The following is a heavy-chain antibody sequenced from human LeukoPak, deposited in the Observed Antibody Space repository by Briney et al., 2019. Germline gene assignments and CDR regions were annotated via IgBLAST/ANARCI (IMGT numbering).Heavy chain of an antibody. J-gene: IGHJ4*02. CDR1: GFTFSSYA. V-gene: IGHV3-30*04. CDR3: ARSAPYCSGGSCYSDLFDY. D-gene: IGHD2-15*01. CDR2: ISYDGSNE. Sequence: PGGSLRLSCAASGFTFSSYAMHWVRQAPGKGLEWVAVISYDGSNEYYADSVKGRFTISRDNSKNTLYLQMNSLRAGDTAVYYCARSAPYCSGGSCYSDLFDYWGQGTLVTVSS.